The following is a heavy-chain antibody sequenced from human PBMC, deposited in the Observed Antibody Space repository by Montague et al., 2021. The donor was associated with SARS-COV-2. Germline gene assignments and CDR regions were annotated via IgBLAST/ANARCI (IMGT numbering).Heavy chain of an antibody. V-gene: IGHV3-7*01. CDR1: GFTFSSYW. CDR2: IKQDGSER. J-gene: IGHJ6*02. Sequence: SLRLSCAASGFTFSSYWMSWVRQAPGKGLEWVANIKQDGSERYYVDSVKGRFTISRDNAKNSLYLQMNSLRAEDTAVYYCARDSGQPLLYGSPYYYYGMDVWGQGTTVTVS. D-gene: IGHD2-2*02. CDR3: ARDSGQPLLYGSPYYYYGMDV.